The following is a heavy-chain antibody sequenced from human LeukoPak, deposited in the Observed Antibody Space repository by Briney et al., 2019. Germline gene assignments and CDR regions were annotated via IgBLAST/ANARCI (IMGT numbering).Heavy chain of an antibody. V-gene: IGHV1-69*04. D-gene: IGHD3-22*01. CDR1: GGTFSSYV. J-gene: IGHJ4*02. Sequence: ASVKVSCKASGGTFSSYVISWVRQAPGQGLEWMGRIIPILGIANYAQKFQGRVTITADRSTSTAYMELSSLRSEDTAVYYCASVYYYDSSGYYDGDYWGQGTLVTVSS. CDR2: IIPILGIA. CDR3: ASVYYYDSSGYYDGDY.